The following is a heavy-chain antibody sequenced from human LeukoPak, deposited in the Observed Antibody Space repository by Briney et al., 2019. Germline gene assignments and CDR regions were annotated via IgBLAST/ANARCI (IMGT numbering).Heavy chain of an antibody. Sequence: GGSLRLSCAASGFTVSSNYMSWVRQAPGKGLEWVSVIYSGGSTYYADSVKGRFTISRDNSKNTLYLQMNSLRAEDTAVYYCARDKGRYFDWLPRHDAFDIWGQGTMVTVSS. J-gene: IGHJ3*02. D-gene: IGHD3-9*01. V-gene: IGHV3-66*01. CDR2: IYSGGST. CDR1: GFTVSSNY. CDR3: ARDKGRYFDWLPRHDAFDI.